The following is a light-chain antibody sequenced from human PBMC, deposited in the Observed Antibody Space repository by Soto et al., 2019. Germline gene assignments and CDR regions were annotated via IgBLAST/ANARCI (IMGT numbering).Light chain of an antibody. CDR1: QGVSSYF. CDR3: QQYGSSPRT. Sequence: EIVLTQSPGTLSLSPGERATLSCRASQGVSSYFLAWYHQKPRQAPRLLIYGASSRATGIPDRFSGSGSGTDFTLTISRLEPEDFAVYYCQQYGSSPRTFGQGTKLEIK. J-gene: IGKJ2*01. V-gene: IGKV3-20*01. CDR2: GAS.